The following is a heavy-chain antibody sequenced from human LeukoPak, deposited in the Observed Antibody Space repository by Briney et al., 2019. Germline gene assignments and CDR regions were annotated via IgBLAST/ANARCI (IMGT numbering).Heavy chain of an antibody. CDR3: ARELRSYYYDSSGYGYYFDY. CDR2: INDSGST. Sequence: SETLSLTCDVYGGSLSGFYWIWIRQSPGTGLQWIGEINDSGSTNYNPSLKSRVTISVDTSKNQFSLKLSSVTAADTAVYYCARELRSYYYDSSGYGYYFDYWGQGTLVTVSS. V-gene: IGHV4-34*01. D-gene: IGHD3-22*01. CDR1: GGSLSGFY. J-gene: IGHJ4*02.